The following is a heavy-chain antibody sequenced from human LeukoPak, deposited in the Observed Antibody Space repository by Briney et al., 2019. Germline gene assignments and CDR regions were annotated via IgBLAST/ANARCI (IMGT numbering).Heavy chain of an antibody. CDR3: AKKEGDTYFSWYMDV. D-gene: IGHD2-21*01. CDR2: IIGSGRTT. CDR1: GFTFRSFA. Sequence: GGSLRLSCAASGFTFRSFAMSWVRQAPGKGLEWVSGIIGSGRTTFYADSVMGRFTISRDNSKNTLYLQMNSLRAEDTAIYYCAKKEGDTYFSWYMDVWGKGTTVTVSS. J-gene: IGHJ6*03. V-gene: IGHV3-23*01.